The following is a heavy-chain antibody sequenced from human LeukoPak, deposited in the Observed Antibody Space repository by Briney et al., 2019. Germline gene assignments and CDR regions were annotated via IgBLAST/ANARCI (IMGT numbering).Heavy chain of an antibody. V-gene: IGHV3-64*01. CDR2: ISSNGGST. J-gene: IGHJ6*04. CDR3: AELGITMIGGV. CDR1: GFTFSSYA. Sequence: GGSLRLSCAASGFTFSSYAMHWVRQAPGKGLEYVSAISSNGGSTYYANSVKGRFTISRDNSKNSLYLQMNSLRAEDTAVYYCAELGITMIGGVWGKGTTVTISS. D-gene: IGHD3-10*02.